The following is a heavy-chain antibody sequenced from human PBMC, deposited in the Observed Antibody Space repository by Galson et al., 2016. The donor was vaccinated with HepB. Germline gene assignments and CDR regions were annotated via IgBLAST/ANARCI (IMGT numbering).Heavy chain of an antibody. D-gene: IGHD2-8*02. J-gene: IGHJ6*04. CDR2: ISYDASNK. CDR3: AKLLELYRLGLYDYYGMDV. V-gene: IGHV3-30*18. CDR1: GFTFSNYA. Sequence: SLRLSCAASGFTFSNYAMHWVRQAPGKGLEWVAVISYDASNKYYADSVKGRFTISRDNSKNTLYLQMNSLRAEDTAVYYCAKLLELYRLGLYDYYGMDVWGEGATVTVSS.